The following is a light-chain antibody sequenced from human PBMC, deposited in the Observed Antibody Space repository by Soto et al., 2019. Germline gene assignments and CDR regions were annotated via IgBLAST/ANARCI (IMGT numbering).Light chain of an antibody. Sequence: QSVLTQPPSVSGTPGQRVTISCSGGRSNIGSNTVAWYQQFSGTTPKLLIYRDDQRPSGVPDRFSGSKSGTSASLAISGLQFDDEADYYCAVWDDTLYGRVFGGGTKLTVL. V-gene: IGLV1-44*01. CDR1: RSNIGSNT. CDR2: RDD. CDR3: AVWDDTLYGRV. J-gene: IGLJ3*02.